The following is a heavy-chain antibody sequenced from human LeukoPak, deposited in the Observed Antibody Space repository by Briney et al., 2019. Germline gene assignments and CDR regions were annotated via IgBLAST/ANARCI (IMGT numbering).Heavy chain of an antibody. D-gene: IGHD4-17*01. CDR3: ARESFDYGFDY. Sequence: PSETLSLTCTVTGGSISSYSWSWIRQPPGKGLEWIGYIYYSGSTNYNPSLKSRVTISVDTSKSQFSLKLSSVTAADTAVYYCARESFDYGFDYWGQGTLVTVSS. CDR2: IYYSGST. V-gene: IGHV4-59*01. J-gene: IGHJ4*02. CDR1: GGSISSYS.